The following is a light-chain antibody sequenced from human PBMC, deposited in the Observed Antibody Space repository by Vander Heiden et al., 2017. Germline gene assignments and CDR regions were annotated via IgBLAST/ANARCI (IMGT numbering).Light chain of an antibody. Sequence: DIQLTQSPSSLSASVGDRVTITCRPSQTISSSLNWYQQKPAKAPNLLIYATAHLHDGVPSRFSGSGSGTDFTLTISSLQPEDFATYYCQQCYSTPRTFGPGTKVEIK. CDR1: QTISSS. CDR3: QQCYSTPRT. CDR2: ATA. J-gene: IGKJ1*01. V-gene: IGKV1-39*01.